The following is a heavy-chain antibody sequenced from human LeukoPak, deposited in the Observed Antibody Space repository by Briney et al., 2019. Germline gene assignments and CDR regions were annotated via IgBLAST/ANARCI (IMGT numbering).Heavy chain of an antibody. CDR3: ADLGTRGY. Sequence: GLEWIGEINHSGSTNYNPSLKSRVTISVDTSKNQFSLKLSSVTAADTAVYYCADLGTRGYWGQGTLVTVSS. CDR2: INHSGST. V-gene: IGHV4-34*01. J-gene: IGHJ4*02.